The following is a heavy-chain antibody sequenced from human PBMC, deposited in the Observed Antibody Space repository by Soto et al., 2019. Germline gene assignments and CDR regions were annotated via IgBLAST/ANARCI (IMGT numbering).Heavy chain of an antibody. D-gene: IGHD5-12*01. CDR3: ACGRISWLRCSSPY. Sequence: QVQLVQSGAEVKKPGSSVNVSCKASGGTFSSYTISWVRQAPGQGREWMGRIIPILGIANYAQKFQGRVTITADKSTSTAYLEVISLKSEDRAVYYCACGRISWLRCSSPYWAQGTLITVSP. J-gene: IGHJ4*01. CDR2: IIPILGIA. V-gene: IGHV1-69*02. CDR1: GGTFSSYT.